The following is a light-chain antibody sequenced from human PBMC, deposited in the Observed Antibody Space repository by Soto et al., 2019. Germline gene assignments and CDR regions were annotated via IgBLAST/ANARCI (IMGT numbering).Light chain of an antibody. CDR1: QSVSSRY. J-gene: IGKJ1*01. Sequence: EILLTQYPGTLSWSPGERATLSCRASQSVSSRYLAWYQQKPGQAPRLLIYGASTRATGIPARFSGSGSGTEFTLTISSLKSEDFAVYYCQQYNNWPPWTFGQGTKVDI. V-gene: IGKV3-15*01. CDR2: GAS. CDR3: QQYNNWPPWT.